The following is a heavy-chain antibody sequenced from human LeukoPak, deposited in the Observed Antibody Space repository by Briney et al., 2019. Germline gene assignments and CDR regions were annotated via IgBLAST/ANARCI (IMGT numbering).Heavy chain of an antibody. V-gene: IGHV3-21*01. Sequence: PGGSLRLSCAASGFTFSSYSMTWVRQAPGKGLEWVSSISSSSSYIYYADSVKGRFTNSRDNAKNSLYLQMNSLRAEDTAVYYCARDPRPLPPSTIFGVVIIPYYFDYWGRGTLVTVSS. CDR2: ISSSSSYI. CDR3: ARDPRPLPPSTIFGVVIIPYYFDY. J-gene: IGHJ4*02. D-gene: IGHD3-3*01. CDR1: GFTFSSYS.